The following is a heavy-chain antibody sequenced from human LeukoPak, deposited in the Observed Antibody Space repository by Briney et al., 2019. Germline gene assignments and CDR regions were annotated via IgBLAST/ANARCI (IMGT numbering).Heavy chain of an antibody. CDR1: GFTFSNYE. CDR2: ISTSGSTV. V-gene: IGHV3-48*03. Sequence: GGSLRLSCEVSGFTFSNYEMHWVRQAPGKGLEWVSYISTSGSTVCYADSVQGRFIISRDNSKNTLYLQMNSLRAEDTAVYYCARDWVHGGHHWGQGTLVTVSS. CDR3: ARDWVHGGHH. D-gene: IGHD3-10*01. J-gene: IGHJ5*02.